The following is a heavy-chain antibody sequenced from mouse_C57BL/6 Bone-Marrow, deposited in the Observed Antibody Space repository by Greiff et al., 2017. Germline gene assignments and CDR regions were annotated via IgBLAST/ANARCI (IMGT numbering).Heavy chain of an antibody. J-gene: IGHJ1*03. D-gene: IGHD1-1*01. CDR2: INPNYGTT. Sequence: EVKLVESGPELVKPGASVKISCKASGYSFTDYNMNWVKQSNGKSLEWIGVINPNYGTTSYNQKFKGKATLTVDQSSSTAYMQLNSLTSEDSAVYYWAREGTTVVEAWYFDVWGTGTTVTVSS. CDR1: GYSFTDYN. V-gene: IGHV1-39*01. CDR3: AREGTTVVEAWYFDV.